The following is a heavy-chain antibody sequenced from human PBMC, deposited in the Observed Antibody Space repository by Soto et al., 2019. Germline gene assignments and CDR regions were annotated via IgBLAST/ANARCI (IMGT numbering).Heavy chain of an antibody. CDR1: GFTVRNHY. V-gene: IGHV3-66*01. Sequence: PGGALRVSCAMSGFTVRNHYMSWVRQAPGKGLEWVSVIYSGDGTSSRDSVKGRFTISRDNSKNTLYLQMDSLRVEDTAVYYCARDEYYYDSSGYHFRAFDFWGQGTMVTVSS. D-gene: IGHD3-22*01. CDR2: IYSGDGT. CDR3: ARDEYYYDSSGYHFRAFDF. J-gene: IGHJ3*01.